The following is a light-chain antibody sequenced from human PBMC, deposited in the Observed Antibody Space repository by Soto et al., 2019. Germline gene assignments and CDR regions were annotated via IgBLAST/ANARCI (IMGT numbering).Light chain of an antibody. J-gene: IGKJ4*01. CDR1: RDIKTS. CDR3: QQINSFPPT. CDR2: DAS. Sequence: DIQMTQSPSSVSASVGDRVTITCRASRDIKTSLAWYQQRPGKGPELLIYDASTLQSGVPSRISGGGSGTEFTLTISRLQPEDSATFFCQQINSFPPTFGGGTKVAI. V-gene: IGKV1-12*01.